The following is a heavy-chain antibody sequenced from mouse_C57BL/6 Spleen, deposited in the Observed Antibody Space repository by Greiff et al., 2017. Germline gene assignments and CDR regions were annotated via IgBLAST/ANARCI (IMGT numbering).Heavy chain of an antibody. CDR3: ARATTVHYFDY. CDR1: GYTFTSYW. V-gene: IGHV1-52*01. J-gene: IGHJ2*01. D-gene: IGHD1-1*01. CDR2: IDPSDSVT. Sequence: QVQLQQPGAELVRPGSSVKLSCKASGYTFTSYWMHWVKQRPIQGLEWIGNIDPSDSVTHYNQKFKDKATLTVDKSSSTAYMQLSSLTSEDSAVYYCARATTVHYFDYWGQGTTLTVSS.